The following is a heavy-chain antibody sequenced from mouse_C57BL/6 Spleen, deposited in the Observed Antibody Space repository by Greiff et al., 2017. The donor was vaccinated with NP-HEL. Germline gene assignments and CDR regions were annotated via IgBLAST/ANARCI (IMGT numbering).Heavy chain of an antibody. J-gene: IGHJ1*03. D-gene: IGHD1-1*01. Sequence: QVQLQQPGAELVKPGASVKLSCKASGYTFTSYWMQWVKQRPGQGLEWIGEIDPSDSYPNYNQKFKGKATLTVDTSSSTAYMQISSLTSEDSAVYYCAREGFITTVVANPYFDVWGTGTTVTVSS. V-gene: IGHV1-50*01. CDR2: IDPSDSYP. CDR3: AREGFITTVVANPYFDV. CDR1: GYTFTSYW.